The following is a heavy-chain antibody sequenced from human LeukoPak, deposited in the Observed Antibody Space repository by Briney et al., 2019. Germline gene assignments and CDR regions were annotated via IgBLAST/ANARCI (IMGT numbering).Heavy chain of an antibody. V-gene: IGHV4-30-4*01. J-gene: IGHJ3*02. CDR1: GGSISSGDYY. CDR3: ARDAYGDYTPDDAFDI. Sequence: PSETLSLTCTVSGGSISSGDYYWSWTRQPPGKGLEWIGYIYYSGSTYYNPSLKSRVTISVDTSKNQFSLKLSSVTAADTAVYYCARDAYGDYTPDDAFDIWGQGTMVTVSS. CDR2: IYYSGST. D-gene: IGHD4-17*01.